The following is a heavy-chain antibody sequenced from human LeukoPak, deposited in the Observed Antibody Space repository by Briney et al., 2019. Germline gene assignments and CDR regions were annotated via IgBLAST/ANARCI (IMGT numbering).Heavy chain of an antibody. CDR3: ARGSFGQGYQLPYDY. J-gene: IGHJ4*02. V-gene: IGHV4-59*01. CDR1: GGSISSYH. D-gene: IGHD2-2*02. CDR2: IYYSGST. Sequence: SETLSLTCTVSGGSISSYHWSWIRQPPGKGLEWIGYIYYSGSTNYNPSLKSRVTISVDTSKNQFSLRLSSVTAADTAVYYCARGSFGQGYQLPYDYWGQGTLVTVSS.